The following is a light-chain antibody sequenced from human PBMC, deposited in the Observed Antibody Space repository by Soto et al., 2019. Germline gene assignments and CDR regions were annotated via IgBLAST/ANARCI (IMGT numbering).Light chain of an antibody. CDR1: SSDVGSYNL. J-gene: IGLJ1*01. CDR3: CSYAGSSTPRV. V-gene: IGLV2-23*02. CDR2: EVS. Sequence: QSALTQPASVSGSPGQSITISCTGTSSDVGSYNLVSWYQQHPGKAPKPMIYEVSKRPSGVSNRFSGSKSGNTASLTISGLQAEDEADYYCCSYAGSSTPRVFGAGTKLTVL.